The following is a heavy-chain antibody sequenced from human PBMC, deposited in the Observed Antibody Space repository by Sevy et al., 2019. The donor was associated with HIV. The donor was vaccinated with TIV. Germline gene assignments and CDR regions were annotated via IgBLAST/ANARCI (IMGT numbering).Heavy chain of an antibody. Sequence: ASVKVSCKASGYTFTSYDINWVRQATGQGLEWMGWMNPNSGNTGYAQKFQGRVTMTRNTSISTAYMELSSLRSEDTAVYYCAGGQQLGVQYYYYYYGMDVWGQGTTVTVSS. CDR1: GYTFTSYD. J-gene: IGHJ6*02. CDR2: MNPNSGNT. CDR3: AGGQQLGVQYYYYYYGMDV. V-gene: IGHV1-8*01. D-gene: IGHD6-6*01.